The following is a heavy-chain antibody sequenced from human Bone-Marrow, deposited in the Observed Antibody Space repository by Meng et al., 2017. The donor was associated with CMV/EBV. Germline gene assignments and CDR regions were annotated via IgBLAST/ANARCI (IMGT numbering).Heavy chain of an antibody. V-gene: IGHV3-23*01. CDR3: AKDRYLANYFDY. J-gene: IGHJ4*02. CDR2: ISGSSTVT. D-gene: IGHD3-9*01. CDR1: GFTFSSYS. Sequence: GGSLRLSCAASGFTFSSYSMSWIRQAPGKGLQWVSSISGSSTVTYYADSVKGRFTISRDNSNNTLHLQMNSLRAEDTAVYYCAKDRYLANYFDYWRQGTRVTVSS.